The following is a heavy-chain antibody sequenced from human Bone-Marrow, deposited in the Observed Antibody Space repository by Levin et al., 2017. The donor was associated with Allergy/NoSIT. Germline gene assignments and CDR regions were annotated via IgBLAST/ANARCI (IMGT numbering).Heavy chain of an antibody. V-gene: IGHV3-11*06. CDR1: GFTFSDYY. J-gene: IGHJ6*03. CDR3: ARLPRRDYNFWSGTGYMDV. CDR2: ISSDSSST. D-gene: IGHD3-3*01. Sequence: HGESLKISCAASGFTFSDYYMNWIRQAPGKGLEWVSYISSDSSSTNYADSVKGRFTISRDNAKNSLYLQMNSLRAEDTAVYYCARLPRRDYNFWSGTGYMDVWGRGTTVTVSS.